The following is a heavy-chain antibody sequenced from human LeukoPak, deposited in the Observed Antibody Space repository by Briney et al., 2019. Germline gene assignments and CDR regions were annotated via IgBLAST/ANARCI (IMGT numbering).Heavy chain of an antibody. Sequence: PSETLSLTCSVSGGSISSSGYYWGWIRQPPGKGLEWIGTIYYSGSTYYNPSLKSRVTISVDTSKNQFSLNLRSVTAADTAVYYCARHPPYIAYSGSWGGNYFDYWGQGTLVTVSS. CDR3: ARHPPYIAYSGSWGGNYFDY. V-gene: IGHV4-39*01. CDR1: GGSISSSGYY. CDR2: IYYSGST. D-gene: IGHD6-13*01. J-gene: IGHJ4*02.